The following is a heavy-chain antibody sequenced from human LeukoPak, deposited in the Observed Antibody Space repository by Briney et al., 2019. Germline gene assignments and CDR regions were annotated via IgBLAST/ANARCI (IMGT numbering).Heavy chain of an antibody. CDR3: ARDYCSGGRCYSVDY. CDR1: GFTFSSYS. D-gene: IGHD2-15*01. CDR2: ITSSSSSI. Sequence: GGSLRLSCAASGFTFSSYSLNWVRQAPGKGLEWVSYITSSSSSIYYADSVKGRFTISGDNAKNSLYLQMNSLRAEDTAMYYCARDYCSGGRCYSVDYWGQGTLVTVSS. J-gene: IGHJ4*02. V-gene: IGHV3-48*04.